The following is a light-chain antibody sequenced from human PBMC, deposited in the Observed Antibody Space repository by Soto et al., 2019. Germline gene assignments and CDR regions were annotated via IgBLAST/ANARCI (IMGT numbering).Light chain of an antibody. V-gene: IGLV2-11*01. CDR2: DVS. Sequence: QSALTQPRSVSGSPGQSVTISCTGTSGDVGGYNYVSWYQQHPGKAPKLMIYDVSKRPSGVPDRFSGSKSGNTASLTISGLQAEDEADYYCCSYAGSYTVYVFGTGTKLTVL. CDR3: CSYAGSYTVYV. J-gene: IGLJ1*01. CDR1: SGDVGGYNY.